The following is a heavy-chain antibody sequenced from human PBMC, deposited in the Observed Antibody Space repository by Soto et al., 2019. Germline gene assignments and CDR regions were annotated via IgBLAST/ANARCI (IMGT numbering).Heavy chain of an antibody. Sequence: ASVKVSCKASGGTFSSYAMHWVRQAPGQRLEWMGWINAGNGNTKYSQKFQGRVTITRDTSASTAYMELSSLRSEDTAVYYCARGAYDSSGYFFDYWGQGTLVTVSS. J-gene: IGHJ4*02. CDR2: INAGNGNT. CDR3: ARGAYDSSGYFFDY. CDR1: GGTFSSYA. V-gene: IGHV1-3*01. D-gene: IGHD3-22*01.